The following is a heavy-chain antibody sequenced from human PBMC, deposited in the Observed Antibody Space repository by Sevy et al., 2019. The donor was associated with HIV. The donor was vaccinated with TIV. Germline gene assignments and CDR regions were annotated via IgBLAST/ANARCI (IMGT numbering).Heavy chain of an antibody. CDR3: ARDPHEIMLSGSYYLY. CDR2: IWYDGSNT. CDR1: GFIFSYYG. D-gene: IGHD1-26*01. V-gene: IGHV3-33*01. Sequence: GGSLRLSCAASGFIFSYYGMHWVRQAPGKGLEWVAVIWYDGSNTIYADSVKGRFTISSENSKNFLYLQMNSLRDGETAVYYCARDPHEIMLSGSYYLYWGQGTRVTVSS. J-gene: IGHJ4*02.